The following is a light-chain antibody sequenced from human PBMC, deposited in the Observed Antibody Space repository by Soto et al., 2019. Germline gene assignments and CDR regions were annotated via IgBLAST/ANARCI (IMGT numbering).Light chain of an antibody. CDR2: GSS. CDR1: SSNIGAGHV. Sequence: QSVLTHPPSVSGAPGQRVTISCTGSSSNIGAGHVVHWYQQFPGRAPNLLIYGSSNRPSGVPDRFSGSKSGTSASLAITGLQTEDEADYYCQSYDNGLSASVFGGGTKVTVL. J-gene: IGLJ3*02. V-gene: IGLV1-40*01. CDR3: QSYDNGLSASV.